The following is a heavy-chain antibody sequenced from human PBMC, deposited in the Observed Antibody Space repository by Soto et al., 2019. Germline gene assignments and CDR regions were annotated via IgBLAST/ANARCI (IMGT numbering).Heavy chain of an antibody. CDR3: ARDLSSWSAFGY. V-gene: IGHV6-1*01. J-gene: IGHJ4*02. CDR1: GDSVSSNSAA. CDR2: TFYRSKWYN. Sequence: SQTLSLTCAISGDSVSSNSAAWNWIRQSPSRGLEWLGRTFYRSKWYNDFALSVKSRIAINPDTSQNQFSLQLKSVTPEDTAVYYCARDLSSWSAFGYWGQGALVTVSS. D-gene: IGHD6-13*01.